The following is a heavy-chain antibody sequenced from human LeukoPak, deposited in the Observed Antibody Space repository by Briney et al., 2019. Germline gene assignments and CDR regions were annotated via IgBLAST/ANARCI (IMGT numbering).Heavy chain of an antibody. V-gene: IGHV4-59*01. Sequence: GSLRLSCAASGFTFSSYAMSWVRQPPGKGLEWIGHISYSGDTKYNPSLKSRLSMSVDTSKNQCSLMLTSVTAADTAVYYCVRGSGWYPHWGQGTLVTVSS. CDR3: VRGSGWYPH. J-gene: IGHJ1*01. D-gene: IGHD6-19*01. CDR1: GFTFSSYA. CDR2: ISYSGDT.